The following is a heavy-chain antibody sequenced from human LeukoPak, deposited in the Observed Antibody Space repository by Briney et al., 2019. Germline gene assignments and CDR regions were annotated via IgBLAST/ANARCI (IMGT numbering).Heavy chain of an antibody. V-gene: IGHV3-21*01. J-gene: IGHJ4*02. Sequence: GGSLRLSCAASGFTFSSYSMNWVRQAPGKGLEWVSSISSSSSYIYCADSVKGRFTISRDNAKNSLYLQMNSLRAEDTAVYYCARDLLYYFDYWGQGTLVTVSS. CDR2: ISSSSSYI. CDR1: GFTFSSYS. CDR3: ARDLLYYFDY.